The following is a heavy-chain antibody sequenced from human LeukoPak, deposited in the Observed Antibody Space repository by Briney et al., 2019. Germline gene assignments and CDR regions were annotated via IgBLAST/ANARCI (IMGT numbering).Heavy chain of an antibody. V-gene: IGHV4-4*02. J-gene: IGHJ6*02. CDR2: VHPSEGT. CDR1: GGSVSHSNW. CDR3: AASITIFGGYGMDV. Sequence: SETLSLTCAVSGGSVSHSNWWTWVRQSPGKGLEWIGEVHPSEGTNYNPSLKSRVTISLDKSKNQFSLELNSVTAADTAVYYCAASITIFGGYGMDVWGQGTTVTVSS. D-gene: IGHD3-3*01.